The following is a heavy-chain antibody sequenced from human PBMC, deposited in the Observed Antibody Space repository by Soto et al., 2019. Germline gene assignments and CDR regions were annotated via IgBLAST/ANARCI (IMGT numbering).Heavy chain of an antibody. V-gene: IGHV4-39*01. CDR1: GGSISSSSYY. D-gene: IGHD3-10*01. Sequence: QLQLQESGPGLVKPSETLSLTCTVSGGSISSSSYYWGWIRQPPGKGLEWIGSIYYSGSTYYNPSLKSRVTISVDTSKNQFSLQLSSVTAADTAVYYCARPTYYYGSGSYYNGNNWFDPWGQGTLVTVSS. CDR2: IYYSGST. CDR3: ARPTYYYGSGSYYNGNNWFDP. J-gene: IGHJ5*02.